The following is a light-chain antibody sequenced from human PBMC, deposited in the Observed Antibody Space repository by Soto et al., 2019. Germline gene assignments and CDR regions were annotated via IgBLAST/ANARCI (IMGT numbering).Light chain of an antibody. CDR3: QQYYTSAI. V-gene: IGKV3-20*01. CDR2: GAS. Sequence: EIVLTQSPGTLSLSPGERATLSCRASQSVTNNYLAWYQQKPGQAPRLLIYGASSRATGVPDRFSGSGSGTDFTLTISRLEPEDFAVYYCQQYYTSAIFGQGTRLEIK. J-gene: IGKJ5*01. CDR1: QSVTNNY.